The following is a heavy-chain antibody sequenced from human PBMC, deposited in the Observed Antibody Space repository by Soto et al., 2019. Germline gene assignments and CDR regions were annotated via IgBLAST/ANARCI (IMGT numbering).Heavy chain of an antibody. D-gene: IGHD3-10*01. CDR1: GYTFTSYG. J-gene: IGHJ6*02. Sequence: GASVKVSCKASGYTFTSYGISWVRQAPGQGLEWMGWISAYNGNTNYAQKLQGRVTMTTDTSTSTAYMELRSLRSDDTAVYYCARDGERGVRGVIYYGMDVWGQGTTVTVSS. V-gene: IGHV1-18*01. CDR3: ARDGERGVRGVIYYGMDV. CDR2: ISAYNGNT.